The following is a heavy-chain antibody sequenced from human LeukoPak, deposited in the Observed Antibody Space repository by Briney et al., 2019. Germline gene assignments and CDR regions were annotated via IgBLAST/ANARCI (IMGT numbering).Heavy chain of an antibody. CDR1: GDSVSSNSAA. V-gene: IGHV6-1*01. CDR3: ARDSYYYMDV. J-gene: IGHJ6*03. CDR2: TYYRSKWYI. Sequence: SQTLSLTCAISGDSVSSNSAAWNWIRQSPSRGLEWLGRTYYRSKWYIEYAVSVQSQMTINPDTSKNQFSLHLNSVTPEDTAVYYCARDSYYYMDVWGKGTTVTVSS.